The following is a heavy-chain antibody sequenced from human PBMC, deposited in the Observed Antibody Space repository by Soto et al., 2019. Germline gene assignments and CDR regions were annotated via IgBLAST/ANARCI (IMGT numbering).Heavy chain of an antibody. D-gene: IGHD6-19*01. CDR1: GGSISSSSYY. CDR2: IYYSGST. J-gene: IGHJ2*01. Sequence: WETLSLTCTVSGGSISSSSYYWGWIRQPPGKGLEWIGSIYYSGSTYYNPSLKSRVTISVDTSKNQFSLKMSSVTAADTAVYYCAREEQWPSSYFDLWGRGTLVTVSS. CDR3: AREEQWPSSYFDL. V-gene: IGHV4-39*02.